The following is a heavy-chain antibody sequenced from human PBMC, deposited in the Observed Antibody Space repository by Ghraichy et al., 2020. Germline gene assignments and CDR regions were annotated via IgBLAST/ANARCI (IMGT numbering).Heavy chain of an antibody. V-gene: IGHV4-4*07. CDR1: GGSISSYY. J-gene: IGHJ6*02. Sequence: SETLSLTCTVSGGSISSYYWSWIRQPAGKGLEWIGRIYTSGSTNYNPSLKSRVTMSVDTSKNQFSLKLSSVTAADTAVYYCARDGRGEGFGESGHGMDVWGQGTTVTVSS. CDR3: ARDGRGEGFGESGHGMDV. CDR2: IYTSGST. D-gene: IGHD3-10*01.